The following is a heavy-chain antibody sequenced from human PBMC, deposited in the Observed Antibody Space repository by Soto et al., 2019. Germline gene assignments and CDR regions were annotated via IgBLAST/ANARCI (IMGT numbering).Heavy chain of an antibody. D-gene: IGHD1-26*01. CDR2: IYNSGGT. V-gene: IGHV4-59*01. CDR1: GGSISSYY. CDR3: ARVRYSGSYQDAFDI. J-gene: IGHJ3*02. Sequence: SETLSLTCTVSGGSISSYYWSWIRQPPGKGLEWIGNIYNSGGTKCNPSLKSRVTISVDTSKNQFSLKLSSVTAADTAVYYCARVRYSGSYQDAFDIWGQGTMVTVSS.